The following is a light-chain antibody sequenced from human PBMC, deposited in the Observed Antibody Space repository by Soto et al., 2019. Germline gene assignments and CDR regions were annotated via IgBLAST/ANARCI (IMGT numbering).Light chain of an antibody. CDR3: QQYHYFPLT. CDR1: QNVFFDSTNQNY. Sequence: TVMTQSPDSLAVSLGGRATIHCKSSQNVFFDSTNQNYLAWYQQKPGQAPKMLLLWASARQFGVPDRFSGSGSGTDFTLTITSLQAEDAAVYYRQQYHYFPLTFGGGTKVDIK. CDR2: WAS. J-gene: IGKJ4*01. V-gene: IGKV4-1*01.